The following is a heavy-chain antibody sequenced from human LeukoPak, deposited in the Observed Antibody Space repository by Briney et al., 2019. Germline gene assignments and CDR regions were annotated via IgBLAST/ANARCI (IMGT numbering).Heavy chain of an antibody. V-gene: IGHV3-30*04. CDR1: GFTFSSYA. D-gene: IGHD3-22*01. CDR2: ISYDGSNK. J-gene: IGHJ4*02. CDR3: ARENTYYYDSSGYSYYFDY. Sequence: PGRSQRLSCAASGFTFSSYAMHWVRQAPGKGLEWVAVISYDGSNKYYADSVKGRFTISRDNSKNTLYLQMNSLRAEDTAVYYCARENTYYYDSSGYSYYFDYWGQGTLVTVSS.